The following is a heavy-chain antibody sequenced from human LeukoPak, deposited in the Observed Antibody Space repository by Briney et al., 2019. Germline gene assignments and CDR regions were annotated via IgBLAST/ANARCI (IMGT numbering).Heavy chain of an antibody. CDR1: GYTFTGYY. J-gene: IGHJ4*02. CDR2: INPNSGGT. V-gene: IGHV1-2*02. D-gene: IGHD3-9*01. CDR3: ARFRYYDILTGFDY. Sequence: GASVKVFCKASGYTFTGYYVHWVRQAPGQGLEWMGWINPNSGGTNYAQKFQGRVTMTRDTSISTAYMELSRLRSDDTAVYYCARFRYYDILTGFDYWGQGTLVTVSS.